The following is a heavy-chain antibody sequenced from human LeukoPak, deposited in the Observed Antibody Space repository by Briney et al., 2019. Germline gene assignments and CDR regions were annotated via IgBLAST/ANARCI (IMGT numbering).Heavy chain of an antibody. CDR1: GCTFTAYY. V-gene: IGHV1-2*06. Sequence: GASVKVSCTASGCTFTAYYMHWVRQAPGQGPEWMGRINPDRGGTNYAQKFQGRVTMTRDKSISTAYMELTSLRSDDTAVYYCARGPNDYVWGNYRYTGDAFDIWGHGTVVTVSS. CDR3: ARGPNDYVWGNYRYTGDAFDI. J-gene: IGHJ3*02. CDR2: INPDRGGT. D-gene: IGHD3-16*02.